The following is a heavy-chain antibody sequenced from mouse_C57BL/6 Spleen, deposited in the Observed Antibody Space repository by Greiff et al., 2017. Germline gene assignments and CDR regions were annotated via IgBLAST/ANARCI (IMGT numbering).Heavy chain of an antibody. CDR1: GFTFSDYG. J-gene: IGHJ2*01. Sequence: EVKLVESGGGLVKPGGSLKLSCAASGFTFSDYGMDWVRQAPEKGLEWVSYISSGSSTIYYADTVKGRFTISRDNAKNTLFLQMTSLRSEDTAMYYCAREGFDYWGQGTTLAVAS. CDR2: ISSGSSTI. CDR3: AREGFDY. V-gene: IGHV5-17*01.